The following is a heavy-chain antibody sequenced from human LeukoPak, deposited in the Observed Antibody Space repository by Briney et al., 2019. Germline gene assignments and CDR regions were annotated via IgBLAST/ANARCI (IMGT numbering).Heavy chain of an antibody. CDR3: ARGGDSSSQKLGYYYGMDV. V-gene: IGHV3-20*01. Sequence: PGGSLRLSCAASGFTFDDYGMSWVRQAPGKGLEWVSGINWNGGSTGYADSVKGRFTISRDNAKNSLYLQMNSLRAEDTALYHCARGGDSSSQKLGYYYGMDVWGQGTTVTVSS. J-gene: IGHJ6*02. CDR1: GFTFDDYG. D-gene: IGHD6-13*01. CDR2: INWNGGST.